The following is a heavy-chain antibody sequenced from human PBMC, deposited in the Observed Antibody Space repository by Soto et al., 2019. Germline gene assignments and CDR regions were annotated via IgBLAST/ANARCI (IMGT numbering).Heavy chain of an antibody. CDR2: IWYDGSNK. V-gene: IGHV3-33*01. CDR1: GFTFSSYG. Sequence: QVQLVESGGGVVQPGRSLRLSCAASGFTFSSYGMHWVRQAPGKGLEWVAVIWYDGSNKYYADSVKGRFTISRDNSKNTLYLQMNSLRAEDTAVYYCARDTAAAANSPVWFDPWGQGTLVTVSS. CDR3: ARDTAAAANSPVWFDP. D-gene: IGHD6-13*01. J-gene: IGHJ5*02.